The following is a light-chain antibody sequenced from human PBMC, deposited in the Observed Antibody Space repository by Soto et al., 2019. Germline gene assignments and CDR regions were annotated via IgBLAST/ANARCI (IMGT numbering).Light chain of an antibody. CDR2: WAS. CDR3: QQYYASPP. CDR1: QSLLYSSNNKNY. J-gene: IGKJ4*01. Sequence: DIVMTQSPDPLAVSLGERATINCKSSQSLLYSSNNKNYLAWYQQKPGQPPKLLIYWASTRESGVPDRFSGSGSGTDFTLTISSLQPDDVAVYYCQQYYASPPFGGGTKVEIK. V-gene: IGKV4-1*01.